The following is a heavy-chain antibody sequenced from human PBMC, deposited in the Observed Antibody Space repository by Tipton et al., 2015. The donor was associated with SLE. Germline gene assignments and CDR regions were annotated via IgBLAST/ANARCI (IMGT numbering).Heavy chain of an antibody. J-gene: IGHJ3*02. CDR2: IHHSGSA. V-gene: IGHV4/OR15-8*01. CDR3: ASSLIVADAGDAFDI. Sequence: TLSLTCDVSGDSVRNSNWWSWVRQSPGKGLEWIGEIHHSGSAIYNPSLKSRVTVSVDRSNNQFSLKLRSVTAADTAVYYCASSLIVADAGDAFDIWGQGTMVTVSS. CDR1: GDSVRNSNW. D-gene: IGHD5-12*01.